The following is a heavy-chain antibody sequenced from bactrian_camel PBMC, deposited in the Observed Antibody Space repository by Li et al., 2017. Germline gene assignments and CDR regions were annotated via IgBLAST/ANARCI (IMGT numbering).Heavy chain of an antibody. D-gene: IGHD4*01. J-gene: IGHJ4*01. Sequence: HVQLVESGGGSAQAGGSLKLSCTASECIFDMCGVGWYRQPPGKERELLSLIAPDGTRKEGVKGPFIISRDNAKNTVYLQINSLKWTTRPCITARQSAQMATMIENTGARGPRSPS. CDR1: ECIFDMCG. CDR3: RQSAQMATMIENT. V-gene: IGHV3S53*01. CDR2: IAPDGTR.